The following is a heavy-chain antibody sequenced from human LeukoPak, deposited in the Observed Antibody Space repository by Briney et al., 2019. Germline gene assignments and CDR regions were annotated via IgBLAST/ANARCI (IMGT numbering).Heavy chain of an antibody. Sequence: PGGSLTLSCAASGFTFDDYGMSWVRQAPGKGLEWVSGINWNGGSTGYADSVKGRSTISRDNAKHSTYVQVNSLRAEDTALYYWATAVPRAGYYDSSCYPTGGDYYYYMDVWGKGTTVTVSS. CDR2: INWNGGST. CDR3: ATAVPRAGYYDSSCYPTGGDYYYYMDV. J-gene: IGHJ6*03. V-gene: IGHV3-20*04. CDR1: GFTFDDYG. D-gene: IGHD3-22*01.